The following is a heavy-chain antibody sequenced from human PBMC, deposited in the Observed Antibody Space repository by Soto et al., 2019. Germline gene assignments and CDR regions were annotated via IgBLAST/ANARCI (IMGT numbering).Heavy chain of an antibody. D-gene: IGHD2-8*01. CDR2: FYSAGST. V-gene: IGHV3-53*02. CDR3: ARGLRFVQVDY. Sequence: EVQLVETGGGLIQPGGSLRLSCAASGFTVSRSYMNWVRQAPGKGLEWVSVFYSAGSTYYADSVKGRFTISRDNSKNTLYLQMNSLRAEDRAVYYCARGLRFVQVDYWGQGTPVTVSS. J-gene: IGHJ4*02. CDR1: GFTVSRSY.